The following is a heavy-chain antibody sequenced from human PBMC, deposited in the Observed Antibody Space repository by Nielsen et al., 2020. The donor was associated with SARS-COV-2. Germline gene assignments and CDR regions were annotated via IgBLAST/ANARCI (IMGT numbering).Heavy chain of an antibody. J-gene: IGHJ6*02. CDR1: GFTFSSYG. CDR3: AKDLGVPGYSSSWYLSSYGMDV. Sequence: GGSLRLSCAASGFTFSSYGMHWVRQAPGKGLEWVAVIWYDGSNKYYADSVKGRFTISRDNSKNTLYLQMNSLRAEDTAVYYCAKDLGVPGYSSSWYLSSYGMDVWGQGTMVTVSS. V-gene: IGHV3-30*02. D-gene: IGHD6-13*01. CDR2: IWYDGSNK.